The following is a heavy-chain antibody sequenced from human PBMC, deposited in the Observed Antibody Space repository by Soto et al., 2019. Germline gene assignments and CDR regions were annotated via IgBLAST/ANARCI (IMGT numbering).Heavy chain of an antibody. Sequence: PSLTCNVSGGSITGASYWNWIRQHPGTGLERIGSIHYRGSTYYNPSLKSRITISLDRSNNQFSLKISSVTAADTAVYYCARGRDCFGLDVWGQGTTVTVSS. CDR3: ARGRDCFGLDV. CDR2: IHYRGST. D-gene: IGHD2-21*02. J-gene: IGHJ6*02. CDR1: GGSITGASY. V-gene: IGHV4-31*03.